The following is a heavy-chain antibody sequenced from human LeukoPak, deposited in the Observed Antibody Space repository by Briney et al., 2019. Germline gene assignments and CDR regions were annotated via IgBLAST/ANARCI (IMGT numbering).Heavy chain of an antibody. CDR3: ASGGMMTSDWFGFQYYFDY. V-gene: IGHV1-69*13. CDR2: IIPIFGTA. D-gene: IGHD3-10*01. CDR1: GGTFSSYA. J-gene: IGHJ4*02. Sequence: SVKVSCKASGGTFSSYAISWVRQAPGQGLEWMGGIIPIFGTANYAQKFQGRVTITADESTSTAYMELSSLRSEDTAVYYCASGGMMTSDWFGFQYYFDYWGQGTLVTVSS.